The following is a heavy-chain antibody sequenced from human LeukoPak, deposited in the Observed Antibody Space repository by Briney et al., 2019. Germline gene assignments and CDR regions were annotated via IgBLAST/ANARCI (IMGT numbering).Heavy chain of an antibody. Sequence: SETLSLTCTVSGGSISSTIYYWGWIRQPPGKGLEWIGSIDYSGSTYYNPSLKSRVTISVDTSKNQFSLNLSSVTAAATAVYYWARTITVIKRYFDFWGQGTLVTVS. CDR1: GGSISSTIYY. CDR2: IDYSGST. V-gene: IGHV4-39*01. D-gene: IGHD3-22*01. J-gene: IGHJ4*02. CDR3: ARTITVIKRYFDF.